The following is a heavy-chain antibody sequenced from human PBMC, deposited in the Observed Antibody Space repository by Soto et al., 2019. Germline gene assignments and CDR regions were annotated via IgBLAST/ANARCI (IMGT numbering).Heavy chain of an antibody. CDR1: GYSIASGYY. J-gene: IGHJ5*02. CDR2: IYHAGSV. Sequence: PSETLSLTCAVSGYSIASGYYWAWIRQSPGKGLEWIGSIYHAGSVYYNPSLNSRVAVSLDTSKNHFSLKLTSVTAADTAVYYCARGRDYGLATTWGQGTLVTVSS. D-gene: IGHD4-17*01. CDR3: ARGRDYGLATT. V-gene: IGHV4-38-2*01.